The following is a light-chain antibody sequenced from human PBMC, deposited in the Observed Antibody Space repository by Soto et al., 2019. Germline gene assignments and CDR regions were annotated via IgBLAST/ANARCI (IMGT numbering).Light chain of an antibody. CDR2: GAS. CDR3: HQYGDRLWT. J-gene: IGKJ1*01. CDR1: QSVNDG. Sequence: EIVMTQSPATLSVSPGERATLSCRASQSVNDGLAWYQQRPGQAPRLLIYGASTRATGVSARFSGSGSGTEFTLTISSLPSEDLAVYYCHQYGDRLWTFGQGTRVEVK. V-gene: IGKV3-15*01.